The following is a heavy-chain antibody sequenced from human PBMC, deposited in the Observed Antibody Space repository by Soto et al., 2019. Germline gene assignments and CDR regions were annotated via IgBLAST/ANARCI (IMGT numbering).Heavy chain of an antibody. CDR1: GFTFSSEA. V-gene: IGHV3-23*01. CDR3: AKTSSNWYPSNFDV. CDR2: ISASGVST. D-gene: IGHD6-13*01. Sequence: EVQLLESGGGLVQPGGSLRVSCAASGFTFSSEAMSWARQAPGKGLEWVSFISASGVSTYYADSGKGRFTISRDNSKNTLFLHMNSLRAEDTAVCYCAKTSSNWYPSNFDVWAQGTPVIVSS. J-gene: IGHJ1*01.